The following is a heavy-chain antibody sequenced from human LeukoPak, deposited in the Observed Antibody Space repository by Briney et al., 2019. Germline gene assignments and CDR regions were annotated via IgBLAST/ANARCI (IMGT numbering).Heavy chain of an antibody. CDR1: GGTFSSYA. CDR3: ARDARYYYDSSGYYPARFDY. CDR2: IIPIFGTA. D-gene: IGHD3-22*01. Sequence: SMKVSCKASGGTFSSYAISWVRQAPGQGLEWMGGIIPIFGTANYAQKFQGRVTITADESTSTAYMGLSSLRSEDTAVYYCARDARYYYDSSGYYPARFDYWGQGTLVTVSS. V-gene: IGHV1-69*13. J-gene: IGHJ4*02.